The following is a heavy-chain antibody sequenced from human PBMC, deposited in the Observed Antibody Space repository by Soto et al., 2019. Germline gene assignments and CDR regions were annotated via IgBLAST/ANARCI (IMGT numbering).Heavy chain of an antibody. J-gene: IGHJ4*02. D-gene: IGHD6-13*01. CDR2: IRSKANSYAT. CDR1: GFTFSGSA. CDR3: TRRTGRYSSSWSDY. V-gene: IGHV3-73*01. Sequence: EVQLVESGGGLVQPGGSLKLSCAASGFTFSGSAMHWVRQASGKGLEWVGRIRSKANSYATAYAASVKGRFTISRDDSKNTAYLQMNSLKTEDTAVYYCTRRTGRYSSSWSDYWGQGTLVTVSS.